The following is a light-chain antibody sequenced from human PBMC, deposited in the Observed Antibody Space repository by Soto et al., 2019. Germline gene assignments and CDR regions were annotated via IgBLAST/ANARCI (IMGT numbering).Light chain of an antibody. CDR3: SSYTSSITVV. J-gene: IGLJ3*02. Sequence: QSALTQPASVSGSPGQSITISCTGTSSDVGGYDYVSWYQQHPGKAPKVIIYNVSDRPSGVSDRFSGSKSGDTASLTISGLQAEDEADYYCSSYTSSITVVFGGGTQLTVL. V-gene: IGLV2-14*03. CDR1: SSDVGGYDY. CDR2: NVS.